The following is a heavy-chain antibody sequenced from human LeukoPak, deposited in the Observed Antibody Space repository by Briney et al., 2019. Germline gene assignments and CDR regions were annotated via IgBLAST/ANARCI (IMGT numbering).Heavy chain of an antibody. CDR1: GYSISSGYY. V-gene: IGHV4-38-2*02. D-gene: IGHD3-22*01. Sequence: SETLSLTCTVSGYSISSGYYWGWIRQPPGKGLEWIGSIYHSGRTFYNPSLKSRVTISVDTSKNQFSLKLSSVTAADTAVYYCARDQIYDSSGYYVYWGQGTLVTVSS. CDR2: IYHSGRT. J-gene: IGHJ4*02. CDR3: ARDQIYDSSGYYVY.